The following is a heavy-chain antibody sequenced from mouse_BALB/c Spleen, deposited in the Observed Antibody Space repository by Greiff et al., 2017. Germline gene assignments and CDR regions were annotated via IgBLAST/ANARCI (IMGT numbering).Heavy chain of an antibody. D-gene: IGHD2-1*01. V-gene: IGHV5-6-4*01. Sequence: EVMLVESGGGLVKPGGSLKLSCAASGFTFSSYTMSWVRQTPEKRLEWVATISSGGSYTYYPDSVKGRFTISRDNAKNTLYLQMSSLKSEDTAMYYCARAIYGNYFDYWGQGTTLTVSS. CDR1: GFTFSSYT. J-gene: IGHJ2*01. CDR3: ARAIYGNYFDY. CDR2: ISSGGSYT.